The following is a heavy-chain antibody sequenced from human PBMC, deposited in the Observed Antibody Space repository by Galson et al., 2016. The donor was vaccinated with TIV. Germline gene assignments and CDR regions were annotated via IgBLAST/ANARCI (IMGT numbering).Heavy chain of an antibody. CDR2: IRSDGSKK. CDR1: RFPFSNFP. J-gene: IGHJ4*02. V-gene: IGHV3-30*02. D-gene: IGHD3-10*01. CDR3: ARGRGINGGLYFDY. Sequence: SLRLSCAASRFPFSNFPMHWVRQAPGKGLDWVAFIRSDGSKKYADSVAGRFATSRDNSKNPVYLQMNSLKPEDTALYFCARGRGINGGLYFDYWGRGTLVTVSS.